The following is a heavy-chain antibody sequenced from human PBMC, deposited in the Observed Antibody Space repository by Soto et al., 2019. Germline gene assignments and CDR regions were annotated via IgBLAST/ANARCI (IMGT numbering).Heavy chain of an antibody. CDR3: AKDSRDIVVVPATRSHEYYFDY. V-gene: IGHV3-30*18. CDR2: ISYDGSNK. D-gene: IGHD2-2*01. J-gene: IGHJ4*02. CDR1: GFTFSSYG. Sequence: PGGSLRLSCAASGFTFSSYGMHWVRQAPGKGLEWVAVISYDGSNKYYADSVKGRFTISRDNSKNTLYLQMNSLRAEDTAVYYCAKDSRDIVVVPATRSHEYYFDYWGQGTLVTVSS.